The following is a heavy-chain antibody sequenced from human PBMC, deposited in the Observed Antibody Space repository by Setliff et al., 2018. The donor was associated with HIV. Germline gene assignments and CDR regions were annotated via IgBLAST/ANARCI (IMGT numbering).Heavy chain of an antibody. D-gene: IGHD3-10*01. CDR3: ARAHLWFGESFPFDP. CDR1: GYTFNNYA. Sequence: ASVKVSCKASGYTFNNYAMNWVRQAPGQGLELMGWINTKTGNPTYARGFTGRFVFSLDTSVSTAHLQISSLKAEDTAVYYCARAHLWFGESFPFDPWGQGTLVTVSS. V-gene: IGHV7-4-1*02. J-gene: IGHJ5*02. CDR2: INTKTGNP.